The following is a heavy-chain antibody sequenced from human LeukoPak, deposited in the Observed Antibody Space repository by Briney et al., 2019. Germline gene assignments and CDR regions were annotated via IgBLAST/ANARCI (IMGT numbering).Heavy chain of an antibody. Sequence: ETLSLTCTVSGGSMITGGYYWSWVRQAPGKGLEWVSVIYSGGSTYYADSVKGRFTISRDNSKNTLYLQMNSLRAEDTAVYYCARDRPSVGKFDYWGQGTLVTVSS. D-gene: IGHD1-26*01. CDR2: IYSGGST. V-gene: IGHV3-66*01. CDR1: GGSMITGGYY. CDR3: ARDRPSVGKFDY. J-gene: IGHJ4*02.